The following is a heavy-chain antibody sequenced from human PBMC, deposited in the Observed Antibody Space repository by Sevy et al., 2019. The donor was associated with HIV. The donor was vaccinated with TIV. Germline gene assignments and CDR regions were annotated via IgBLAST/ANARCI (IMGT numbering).Heavy chain of an antibody. J-gene: IGHJ6*03. V-gene: IGHV3-73*01. Sequence: GGSLRLSCAASGFTFSGSAMHWVRQASGKGLEWVGRIRSKANSYATAYAASVKGRFTISRDDSKNTAYLQMNSLKTEDTAVYYCTREVLLWFGELFHYYYMDVWGKGTTVTVSS. CDR2: IRSKANSYAT. D-gene: IGHD3-10*01. CDR3: TREVLLWFGELFHYYYMDV. CDR1: GFTFSGSA.